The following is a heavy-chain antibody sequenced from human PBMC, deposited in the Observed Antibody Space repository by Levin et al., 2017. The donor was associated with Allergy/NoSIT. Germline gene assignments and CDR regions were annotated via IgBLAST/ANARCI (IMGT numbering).Heavy chain of an antibody. CDR3: AGPRDYVWGNYREDYYYYGLDV. Sequence: GASVKVSCKASRYTFTDYYIHWVRQAPGQGLEWMGWIKPNSGDTNYAQKFQGRVTMTRDTSIVTAYMELSRLRSDDTAVYYCAGPRDYVWGNYREDYYYYGLDVLGLGTTVTVSS. V-gene: IGHV1-2*02. CDR2: IKPNSGDT. D-gene: IGHD3-16*02. J-gene: IGHJ6*02. CDR1: RYTFTDYY.